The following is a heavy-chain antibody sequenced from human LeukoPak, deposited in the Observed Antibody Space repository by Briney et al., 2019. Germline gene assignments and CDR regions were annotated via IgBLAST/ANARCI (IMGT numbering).Heavy chain of an antibody. CDR3: AKDRVGIVGATCFDY. V-gene: IGHV3-23*01. CDR2: ISTSGGST. Sequence: PGGSLRLSCAASGFTFSSLGMNWVRQAPGKGLEWVSAISTSGGSTYYADSVKGRFTISRDNSKNTLYLQMNSLRAEDTAVYYCAKDRVGIVGATCFDYWGQGTLVTVSS. CDR1: GFTFSSLG. D-gene: IGHD1-26*01. J-gene: IGHJ4*02.